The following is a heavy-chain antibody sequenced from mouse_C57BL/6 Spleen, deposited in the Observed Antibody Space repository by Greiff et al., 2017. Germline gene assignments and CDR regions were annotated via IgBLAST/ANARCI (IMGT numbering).Heavy chain of an antibody. CDR2: IRSKSSNYAT. Sequence: EVQGVESGGGLVQPKGSLKLSCAASGFTFNTYAMHWVRQAPGKGLEWVARIRSKSSNYATYYADSVKDRFTISRDDSQSMLYLQMNNLKTEDTAMYYCVRSFRGSSYDYYAMDYWGQGTSVTVSS. J-gene: IGHJ4*01. V-gene: IGHV10-3*01. CDR1: GFTFNTYA. CDR3: VRSFRGSSYDYYAMDY. D-gene: IGHD1-1*01.